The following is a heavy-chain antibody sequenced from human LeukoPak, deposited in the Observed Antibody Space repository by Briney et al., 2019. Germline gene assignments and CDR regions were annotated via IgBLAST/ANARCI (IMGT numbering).Heavy chain of an antibody. D-gene: IGHD6-13*01. CDR3: ARAVAAAAASFDY. V-gene: IGHV3-7*03. Sequence: GGSLRLSCAASGFTFSSNWMSWVRQAPGKGLEWVGNIKQDGSEIYYVDSVKGRFTISRDNAKNSLYLQMNSLRAEDTAVYYCARAVAAAAASFDYWGQGTLVTVSS. CDR2: IKQDGSEI. J-gene: IGHJ4*02. CDR1: GFTFSSNW.